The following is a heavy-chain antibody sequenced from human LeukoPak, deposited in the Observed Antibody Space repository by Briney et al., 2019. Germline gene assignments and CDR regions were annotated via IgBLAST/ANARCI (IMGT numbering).Heavy chain of an antibody. D-gene: IGHD3-16*01. CDR2: ISYSATT. CDR3: ARVGAIPGIDP. Sequence: PSETLSLTCAVFGFPISSGFSWAWIRQSPGKGLEWIASISYSATTYYTPSLESRLFISADTSNNQFSVRLTSVTAADTAVYYCARVGAIPGIDPWGQGILVTVSS. V-gene: IGHV4-38-2*01. CDR1: GFPISSGFS. J-gene: IGHJ5*02.